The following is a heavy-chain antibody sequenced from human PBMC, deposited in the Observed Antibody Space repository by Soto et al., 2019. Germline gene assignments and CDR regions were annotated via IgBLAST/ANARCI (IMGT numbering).Heavy chain of an antibody. D-gene: IGHD6-19*01. Sequence: QLQLQESGSGLVKPSQTLSLTCAVSGGSISSGGYSWSWIRQPPGKGLEWIGSTYHSGSTYYNPSLKSRVTISVDRSKTQFSLKLSSVTAADTAVYYCARLIAVAGNFDYWGQGTLVTVSS. V-gene: IGHV4-30-2*01. CDR2: TYHSGST. CDR1: GGSISSGGYS. J-gene: IGHJ4*02. CDR3: ARLIAVAGNFDY.